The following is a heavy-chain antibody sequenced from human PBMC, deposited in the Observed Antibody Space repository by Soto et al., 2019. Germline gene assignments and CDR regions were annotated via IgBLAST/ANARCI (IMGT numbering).Heavy chain of an antibody. CDR2: ISAYNVNT. J-gene: IGHJ6*02. CDR1: GYTFTSYG. CDR3: ARDCPYGSGSYWYYYYYGMDV. V-gene: IGHV1-18*01. D-gene: IGHD3-10*01. Sequence: ASVKVSCKASGYTFTSYGISWVRQAPGRGLEWMGWISAYNVNTNYAQKLQGRVTMTTDTSTSTAYMELRSLRSDATAVYYCARDCPYGSGSYWYYYYYGMDVWGQGTTVTVSS.